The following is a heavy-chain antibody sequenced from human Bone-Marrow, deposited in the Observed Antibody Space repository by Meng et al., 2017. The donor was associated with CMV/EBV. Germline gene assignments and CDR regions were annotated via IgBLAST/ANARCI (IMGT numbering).Heavy chain of an antibody. CDR2: INHSGST. V-gene: IGHV4-34*01. J-gene: IGHJ6*02. CDR1: GGSFSGYY. CDR3: ARGRRASVWVGDLLYYHQYGMDV. Sequence: SETLSLTCAVYGGSFSGYYWSWIRQPPGKGLEWIGEINHSGSTNYNPSLKSRVTISLDTSKGQFSLKVRSVTAADTAVYYCARGRRASVWVGDLLYYHQYGMDVWGQGTTVTVSS. D-gene: IGHD3-10*01.